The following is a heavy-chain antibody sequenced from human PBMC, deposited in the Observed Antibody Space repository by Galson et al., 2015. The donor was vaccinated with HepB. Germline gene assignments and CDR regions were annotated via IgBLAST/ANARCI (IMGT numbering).Heavy chain of an antibody. V-gene: IGHV3-23*01. CDR3: AKDSSWGDAFDI. CDR2: TSGSGGST. D-gene: IGHD6-13*01. J-gene: IGHJ3*02. CDR1: GFTFSSYA. Sequence: SLRLSCAASGFTFSSYAMSWVRQAPGKGLEWVSATSGSGGSTYYADSVKGRFTISRDNSKNTLYLQMNSLRAEDTAVYYCAKDSSWGDAFDIWGQGTMVTVSS.